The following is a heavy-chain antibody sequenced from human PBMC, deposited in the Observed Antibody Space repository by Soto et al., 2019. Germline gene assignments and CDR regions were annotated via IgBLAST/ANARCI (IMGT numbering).Heavy chain of an antibody. J-gene: IGHJ6*04. V-gene: IGHV1-69*13. CDR2: IIPVFGTA. CDR3: XRVSFNTRFRTLYYPYGMDV. D-gene: IGHD2-2*01. Sequence: GASVKVSCKASGGTFSSYAISWVRQAPGQGLEWMRGIIPVFGTANYARKIKCRVTITADGSTRTGYMELRTLRSKCTAVYYCXRVSFNTRFRTLYYPYGMDVSVEAPTLNGPS. CDR1: GGTFSSYA.